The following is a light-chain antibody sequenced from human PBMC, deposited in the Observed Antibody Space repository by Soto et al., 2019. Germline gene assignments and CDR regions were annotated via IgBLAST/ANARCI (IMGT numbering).Light chain of an antibody. CDR2: EVS. Sequence: QSALTQPPSASGSPGQSVTISCTGTSSDVGGYNYVSWYQQHPGKAPKLMIYEVSKRPSGVPDRFSGSKSGNTASLTVSGLQSEYEADYYCSSYAGSNKFDVVFGGATNLTVL. V-gene: IGLV2-8*01. CDR3: SSYAGSNKFDVV. J-gene: IGLJ2*01. CDR1: SSDVGGYNY.